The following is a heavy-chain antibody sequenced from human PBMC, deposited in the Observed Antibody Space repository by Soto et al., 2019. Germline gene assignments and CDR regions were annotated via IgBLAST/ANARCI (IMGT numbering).Heavy chain of an antibody. J-gene: IGHJ4*02. CDR2: LFTSGST. CDR3: ARVMTGTIALDS. Sequence: SEALSLTCTVSGDSISSYYWSWIRQPAGKGLEWVGRLFTSGSTNYNPSRKSRATISVYTSKNQLSLTLSSVTAADTAVYYCARVMTGTIALDSWGQGILVTVSS. CDR1: GDSISSYY. D-gene: IGHD1-20*01. V-gene: IGHV4-4*07.